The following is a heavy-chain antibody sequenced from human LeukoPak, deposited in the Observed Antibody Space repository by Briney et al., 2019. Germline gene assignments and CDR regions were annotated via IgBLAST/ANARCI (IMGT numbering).Heavy chain of an antibody. D-gene: IGHD3-22*01. CDR3: ARAEVLPDYFDTSGAFDY. J-gene: IGHJ4*02. V-gene: IGHV4-59*01. CDR2: IYYSGST. Sequence: PSETLSLTCTVPGGSISTYYWSWVRQPPGKGLERIGYIYYSGSTNYNPSLKSRVTISVDTSKNQFSLKLSSVTAADTAVYYCARAEVLPDYFDTSGAFDYWGQGTLVTVSS. CDR1: GGSISTYY.